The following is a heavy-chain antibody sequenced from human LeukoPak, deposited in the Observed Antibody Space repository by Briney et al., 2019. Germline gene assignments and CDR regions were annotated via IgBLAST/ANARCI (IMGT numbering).Heavy chain of an antibody. V-gene: IGHV3-23*01. CDR3: AKDPRSGSYFDY. CDR1: GFIFSRYA. CDR2: ISGCGGST. Sequence: PGGSLRLSCAASGFIFSRYAMSWVRQAPGKGLEWVSAISGCGGSTYYADSVKGRFTISRDNSKNTLYLQMNSLRAEDTAVYYCAKDPRSGSYFDYWGQGTLVTVSS. D-gene: IGHD1-26*01. J-gene: IGHJ4*02.